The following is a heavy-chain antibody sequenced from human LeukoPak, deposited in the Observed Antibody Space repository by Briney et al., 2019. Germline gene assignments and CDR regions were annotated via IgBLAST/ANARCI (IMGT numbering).Heavy chain of an antibody. J-gene: IGHJ4*02. CDR3: ARGKPQFGNNYFDY. V-gene: IGHV3-30*04. D-gene: IGHD3-10*01. CDR1: GFTFSSYA. Sequence: GGSLRLSCAASGFTFSSYAMHWVRQAPGKGLEWVAVISYDGSNKYYADSVKGRFTISRDNSKNTLYLQMNSLRAEDTAVYYCARGKPQFGNNYFDYWGQGTLVTVSS. CDR2: ISYDGSNK.